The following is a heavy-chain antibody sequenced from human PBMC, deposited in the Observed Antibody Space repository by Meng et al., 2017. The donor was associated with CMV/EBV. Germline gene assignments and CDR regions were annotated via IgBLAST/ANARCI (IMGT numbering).Heavy chain of an antibody. D-gene: IGHD6-13*01. J-gene: IGHJ6*02. CDR1: GGSISSYY. CDR3: ARDKGRIAAAGTGMEGYYYGMDV. CDR2: IYYSGST. V-gene: IGHV4-59*01. Sequence: GSLRLSCTVSGGSISSYYWSWIRQPPGKGLEWIGYIYYSGSTNYNPSLKSRVTISVDTSKNQFSLKLSSVTAADTAVYYCARDKGRIAAAGTGMEGYYYGMDVWGQGTTVTVSS.